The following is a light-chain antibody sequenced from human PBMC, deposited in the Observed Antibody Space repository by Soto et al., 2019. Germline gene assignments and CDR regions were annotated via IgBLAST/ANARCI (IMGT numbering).Light chain of an antibody. V-gene: IGKV1-5*03. Sequence: IHINQSPFTLSASERERVTMVLSASQSVSIWLAWYQQKPGRAPKLLIYKSSILESGVPSRFSGSGSGTEFTLTISSLQPDDFATYYCQKFNTSPWTCGQGTKVDIK. J-gene: IGKJ1*01. CDR2: KSS. CDR3: QKFNTSPWT. CDR1: QSVSIW.